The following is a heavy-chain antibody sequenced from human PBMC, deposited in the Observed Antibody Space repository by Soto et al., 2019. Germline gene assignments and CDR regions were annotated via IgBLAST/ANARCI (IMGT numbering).Heavy chain of an antibody. D-gene: IGHD3-10*01. CDR1: GYTFTSYG. CDR2: ISAYNGNT. CDR3: ASGWFGEFVYQFDY. Sequence: QVQLVQSGAEVXKPGASVKVSCKPSGYTFTSYGITWVRQAPGQGLEWMGWISAYNGNTNYAQKFQGRVTMTTDTXXSTANMELRSLGSDDTAVYYCASGWFGEFVYQFDYWGQGTLVTVSS. V-gene: IGHV1-18*01. J-gene: IGHJ4*02.